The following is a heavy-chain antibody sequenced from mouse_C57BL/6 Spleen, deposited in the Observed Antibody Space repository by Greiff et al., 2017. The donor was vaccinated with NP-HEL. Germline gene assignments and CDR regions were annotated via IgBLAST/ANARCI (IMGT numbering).Heavy chain of an antibody. J-gene: IGHJ2*01. V-gene: IGHV1-72*01. D-gene: IGHD1-1*01. CDR1: GYTFTSYW. CDR2: IDPNSGGT. Sequence: VQLQQPGAELVKPGASVKLSCKASGYTFTSYWMHWVQQRPGRGLEWIGRIDPNSGGTKYTEKFKGKVTLTGDKPSSTAYMQLSRLTSEDSADYYCARGDYGSSYGFDYWGKGTTLTVSS. CDR3: ARGDYGSSYGFDY.